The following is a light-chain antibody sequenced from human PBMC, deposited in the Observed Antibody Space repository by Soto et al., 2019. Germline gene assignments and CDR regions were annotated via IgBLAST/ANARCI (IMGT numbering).Light chain of an antibody. V-gene: IGKV3-11*01. CDR1: QSVSSY. J-gene: IGKJ2*01. CDR2: AAS. Sequence: EIVLTQSPATLSLSPGERATLSCTASQSVSSYLAWYQQKPGQAPRLLIYAASNGATGIPDSVSGSGSATDLPGIISRLGPVDCASYYCQQRDTFGQGNELDIK. CDR3: QQRDT.